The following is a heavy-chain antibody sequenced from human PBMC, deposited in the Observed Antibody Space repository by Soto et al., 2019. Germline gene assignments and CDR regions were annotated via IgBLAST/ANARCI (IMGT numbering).Heavy chain of an antibody. J-gene: IGHJ4*02. Sequence: ASVKVSCKASGYTFAFYFIHWVRQAPGHGLEWMGTINPTGGPTSYAQKFQGRVTVTRDTSTNTVYMELTSLTYDDTAVYYCTRAEEMATIRFEHWGQGTLVTVSS. CDR2: INPTGGPT. CDR1: GYTFAFYF. V-gene: IGHV1-46*01. CDR3: TRAEEMATIRFEH.